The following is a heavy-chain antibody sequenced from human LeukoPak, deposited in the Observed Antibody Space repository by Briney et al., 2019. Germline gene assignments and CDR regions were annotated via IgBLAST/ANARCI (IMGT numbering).Heavy chain of an antibody. CDR1: GFTFSNAW. J-gene: IGHJ4*02. CDR2: ISSSSSMI. V-gene: IGHV3-48*02. Sequence: GGSLRLSCVVSGFTFSNAWMSWVRQAPGKGLEWVSYISSSSSMIYYADSVKGRFTISRDNAKNSLYLQMKSLRDEDTAIYYCARDYGDLPARVPYFDYWGQGTLVTVSS. D-gene: IGHD4-17*01. CDR3: ARDYGDLPARVPYFDY.